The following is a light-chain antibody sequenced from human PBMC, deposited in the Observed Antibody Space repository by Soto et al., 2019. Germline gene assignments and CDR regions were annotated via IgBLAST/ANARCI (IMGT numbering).Light chain of an antibody. J-gene: IGKJ1*01. CDR1: QSVTSSY. CDR2: AAS. CDR3: QQCGSSPWT. V-gene: IGKV3-20*01. Sequence: EIVLTQSPGTLSLSPGERATLSCTASQSVTSSYYLAWYQQKPGQAPRLLIYAASSRATGIPDRFSGGGSGTDFTLTISRLEPEDFAVYYCQQCGSSPWTFGQGTKVDIK.